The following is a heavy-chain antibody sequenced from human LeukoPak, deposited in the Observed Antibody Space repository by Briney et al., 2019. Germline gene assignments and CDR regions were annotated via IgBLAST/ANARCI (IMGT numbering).Heavy chain of an antibody. CDR2: INHSGST. Sequence: SETLSLTCAVYGGSFSGYYWSWIRQPPGKGLEWIGKINHSGSTNYNPSLKSRVTISVDTSKNQFSLKLSSVTAADTAVYYCARGAMVRGSGSYKSDFGLDYWGQGTLVTVSS. V-gene: IGHV4-34*01. J-gene: IGHJ4*02. CDR1: GGSFSGYY. D-gene: IGHD3-10*01. CDR3: ARGAMVRGSGSYKSDFGLDY.